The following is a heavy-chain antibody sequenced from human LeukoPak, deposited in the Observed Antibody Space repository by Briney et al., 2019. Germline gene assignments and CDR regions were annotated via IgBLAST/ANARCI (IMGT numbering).Heavy chain of an antibody. D-gene: IGHD3-10*01. J-gene: IGHJ4*02. Sequence: SETLSLTCAVYGGSFSGYYWSWIRQPPGKGLEWIGEINHSGSTNYNPSLKSRVTISVDTSKSQFSLKLSSVTAADTAVYYCARVGGSGSYYRYFDYWGQGTLVTVSS. V-gene: IGHV4-34*01. CDR1: GGSFSGYY. CDR3: ARVGGSGSYYRYFDY. CDR2: INHSGST.